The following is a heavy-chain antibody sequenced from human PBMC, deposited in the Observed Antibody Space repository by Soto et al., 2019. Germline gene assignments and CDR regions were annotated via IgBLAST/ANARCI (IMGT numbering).Heavy chain of an antibody. CDR3: ARENCSGGSCYGFPRGWFDP. D-gene: IGHD2-15*01. V-gene: IGHV1-46*01. J-gene: IGHJ5*02. CDR1: GYTFTSYY. CDR2: INPSGGST. Sequence: GASVKVSCKASGYTFTSYYMHWVRQAPGQGLEWMGIINPSGGSTSYAQKFQGRVTMTRDTSTSTVYMELSSLRSEDTAVYYCARENCSGGSCYGFPRGWFDPWGQGTLVTVSS.